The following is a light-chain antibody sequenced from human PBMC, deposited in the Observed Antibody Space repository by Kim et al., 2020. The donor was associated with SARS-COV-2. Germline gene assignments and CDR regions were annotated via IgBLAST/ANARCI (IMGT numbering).Light chain of an antibody. Sequence: PGTTFIMFCVVVKLGFFRSCGDHQKPGYAPVLVIYQDSKLPSGIPERFSGSNSGNTATLTISGTQAMDEADYYCQAWDSSTWVFGGGTQLTVL. CDR3: QAWDSSTWV. J-gene: IGLJ3*02. CDR1: KLGFFR. V-gene: IGLV3-1*01. CDR2: QDS.